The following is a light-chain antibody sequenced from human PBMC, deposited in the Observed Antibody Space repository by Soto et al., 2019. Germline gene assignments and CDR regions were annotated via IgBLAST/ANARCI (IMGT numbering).Light chain of an antibody. CDR2: EAS. CDR1: STDFVSYNR. V-gene: IGLV2-18*01. J-gene: IGLJ1*01. CDR3: SLYTSENPYV. Sequence: QSALTQPPSVSGSPGQSVTISCTGTSTDFVSYNRVAWYQQPPGTAPKLIIYEASNRPSGVPDRFSGSKSGNTASLTISGLQAADEADYYCSLYTSENPYVFGTGTTLTVL.